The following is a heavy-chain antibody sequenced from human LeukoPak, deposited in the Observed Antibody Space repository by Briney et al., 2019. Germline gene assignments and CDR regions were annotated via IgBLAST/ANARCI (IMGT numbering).Heavy chain of an antibody. CDR1: GFTFNTHS. CDR3: ARIWDDYSGSDY. CDR2: ISRGIGTI. Sequence: GGSLRLSCAVSGFTFNTHSMKWVRQAPGKGLEWIAYISRGIGTIHYADSVKGRFTISRDNAKNSVYLQMNSLRAEDTAVYYCARIWDDYSGSDYWGQGTLVTVSS. V-gene: IGHV3-48*01. J-gene: IGHJ4*02. D-gene: IGHD1-26*01.